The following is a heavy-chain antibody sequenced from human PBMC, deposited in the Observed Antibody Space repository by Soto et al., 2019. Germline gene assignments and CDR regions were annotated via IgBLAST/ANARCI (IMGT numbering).Heavy chain of an antibody. J-gene: IGHJ4*02. CDR1: GFIFRNYA. Sequence: AGGSLRLSCTAAGFIFRNYAMNWVRQAPGKGLEWVSCISGSGGGVYYADSVKGRFTISRDNSRSTLYLQMNSLGAEDTAVYYCAKDVRIEFDGAGSHGAFAIWGQGSLVTVSS. V-gene: IGHV3-23*01. D-gene: IGHD3-10*01. CDR2: ISGSGGGV. CDR3: AKDVRIEFDGAGSHGAFAI.